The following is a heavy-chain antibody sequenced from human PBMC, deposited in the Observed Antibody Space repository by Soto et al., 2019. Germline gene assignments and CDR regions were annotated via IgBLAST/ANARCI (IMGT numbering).Heavy chain of an antibody. Sequence: SETLSLTCTVSGGSISSYYWSWIRQPPGKGLEWIGEIYYSGSTNYNPSLKSRVTISVDKSKNQFSLKLSSVTAADTAVYYCARAGGYCSGGSCYSPAYYYGMDVWGQGTTVTVSS. V-gene: IGHV4-59*12. CDR2: IYYSGST. CDR1: GGSISSYY. CDR3: ARAGGYCSGGSCYSPAYYYGMDV. D-gene: IGHD2-15*01. J-gene: IGHJ6*02.